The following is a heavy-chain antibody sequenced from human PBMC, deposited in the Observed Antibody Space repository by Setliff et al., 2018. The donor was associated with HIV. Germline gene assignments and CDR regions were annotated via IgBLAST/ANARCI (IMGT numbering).Heavy chain of an antibody. J-gene: IGHJ3*02. CDR3: ARRTIWGDAFDI. CDR2: IFHSGDT. D-gene: IGHD3-16*01. CDR1: GYSLSSGFY. V-gene: IGHV4-38-2*02. Sequence: SETLSLTCTVSGYSLSSGFYWGWFRQPPGKGLEWVGNIFHSGDTDQNPSLKSRVTLSVETSENQFSLRLNSMTAADTAVYYCARRTIWGDAFDIWGQGTMVT.